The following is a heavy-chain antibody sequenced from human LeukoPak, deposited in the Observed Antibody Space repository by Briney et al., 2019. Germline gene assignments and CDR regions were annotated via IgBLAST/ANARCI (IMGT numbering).Heavy chain of an antibody. CDR2: INPNSGGT. V-gene: IGHV1-2*02. D-gene: IGHD3-3*01. CDR1: GYTFTGYY. J-gene: IGHJ5*02. CDR3: ARNYDFWSGYDPNWFDP. Sequence: ASVKVSCKASGYTFTGYYMHWVRQAPGQGLEWMGWINPNSGGTNYAQKFQGRGTMTRDTSISTAYMELSRLRSDDTAVYYCARNYDFWSGYDPNWFDPWGQGTLVTVSS.